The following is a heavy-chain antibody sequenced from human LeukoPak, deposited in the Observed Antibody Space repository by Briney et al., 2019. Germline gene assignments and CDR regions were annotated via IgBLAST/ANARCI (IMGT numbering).Heavy chain of an antibody. J-gene: IGHJ4*02. Sequence: PSETLSLTCAVSGGSISSSISYWAWIRQPPGKGLEWIATIHYSGTTYYNPSLKSRVTISVDTSKNQFTLKVISVTAADAAVYYCVRYYAGDYQGSRFFDYWGQGTLGTVSS. CDR3: VRYYAGDYQGSRFFDY. V-gene: IGHV4-39*01. CDR2: IHYSGTT. D-gene: IGHD4-17*01. CDR1: GGSISSSISY.